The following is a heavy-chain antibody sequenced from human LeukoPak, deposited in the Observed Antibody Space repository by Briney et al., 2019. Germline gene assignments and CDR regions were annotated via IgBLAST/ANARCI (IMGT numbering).Heavy chain of an antibody. D-gene: IGHD6-13*01. CDR3: ARQGSSGGY. J-gene: IGHJ4*02. Sequence: SETLSLTCTVSGGSISGSSYYWGWIRQPPGKGLEWIGSIYYSGSTYYNPSLKSRVTISVDTSKNQFSLKLSSVTAADTAVYYCARQGSSGGYWGQGTLVTVSS. CDR1: GGSISGSSYY. CDR2: IYYSGST. V-gene: IGHV4-39*01.